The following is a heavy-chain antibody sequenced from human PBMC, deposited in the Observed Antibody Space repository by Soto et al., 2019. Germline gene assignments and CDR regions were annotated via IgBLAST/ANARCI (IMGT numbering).Heavy chain of an antibody. CDR1: GFTFSNAW. Sequence: GGSXRLSCAASGFTFSNAWMSWARQAPGKGLEWVGRIKSKTDGGTTDYAAPVKGRFTISRDDSKNTPYLQMNSLKTEDTAMYYCTTDREPYYYDSSGYPAPYYYYYGMDVWGQGTTVTV. J-gene: IGHJ6*02. V-gene: IGHV3-15*01. CDR3: TTDREPYYYDSSGYPAPYYYYYGMDV. CDR2: IKSKTDGGTT. D-gene: IGHD3-22*01.